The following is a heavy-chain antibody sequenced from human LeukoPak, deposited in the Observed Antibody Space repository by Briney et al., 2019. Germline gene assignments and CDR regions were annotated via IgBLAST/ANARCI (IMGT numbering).Heavy chain of an antibody. D-gene: IGHD2-2*01. J-gene: IGHJ6*03. V-gene: IGHV1-46*01. CDR2: INPSGGST. CDR3: ARGGVGITRRMGHMDV. CDR1: GYTFTSYG. Sequence: ASVKVSCKASGYTFTSYGIRWVRQAPGQGLEWMGIINPSGGSTSYTQKFQGRVTMTRDMSTGTVYMELSSLKSEDTAVYYCARGGVGITRRMGHMDVWGKGTTVTVS.